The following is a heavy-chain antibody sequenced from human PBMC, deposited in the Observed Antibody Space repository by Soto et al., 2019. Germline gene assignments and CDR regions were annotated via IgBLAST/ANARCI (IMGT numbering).Heavy chain of an antibody. V-gene: IGHV3-15*07. CDR2: IKSKTDGGTT. D-gene: IGHD6-19*01. J-gene: IGHJ6*02. CDR1: GFTFSNAW. CDR3: TTASSGWYYYYYGMDV. Sequence: EVQLVESGGGLVKPGGSLRLSCAASGFTFSNAWMNWVRQAPGKGLEWVGRIKSKTDGGTTDYAAPVKGRFTISRDDSKNTLYLQMNSLKTEDTAVYYCTTASSGWYYYYYGMDVWGQGTTVTVSS.